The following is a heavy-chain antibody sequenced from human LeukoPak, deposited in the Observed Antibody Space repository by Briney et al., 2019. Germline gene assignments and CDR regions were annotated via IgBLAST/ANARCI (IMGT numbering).Heavy chain of an antibody. V-gene: IGHV1-2*02. D-gene: IGHD2-15*01. CDR2: ISPNSGGT. Sequence: ASVKVSCKASGYTFTGYYMHWVRQAPGQGLEYMGWISPNSGGTNYAQKFQGRVTMTRDTSISTAYMELSRLRSDDTAVYFCARDRDYCSGGPCHYYYMDVWGKGTTVTVSS. J-gene: IGHJ6*03. CDR3: ARDRDYCSGGPCHYYYMDV. CDR1: GYTFTGYY.